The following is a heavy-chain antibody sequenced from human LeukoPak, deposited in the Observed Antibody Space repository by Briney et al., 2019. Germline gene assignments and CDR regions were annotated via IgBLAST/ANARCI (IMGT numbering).Heavy chain of an antibody. J-gene: IGHJ4*02. CDR1: GSSFTSYW. V-gene: IGHV5-51*01. CDR2: IYPGDSDT. Sequence: GESLKISCKGSGSSFTSYWIGWVRQMPGKGLEWMGIIYPGDSDTRYSPSFQGQATISADKSISTAYLQWSSLKASDTAMYYCARAPLQYCSGGSCQSPPDYWGQGTLVTVSS. CDR3: ARAPLQYCSGGSCQSPPDY. D-gene: IGHD2-15*01.